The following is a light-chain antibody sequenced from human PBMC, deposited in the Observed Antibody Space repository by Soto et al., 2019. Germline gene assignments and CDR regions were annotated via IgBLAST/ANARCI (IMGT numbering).Light chain of an antibody. CDR2: EVV. V-gene: IGLV2-14*01. J-gene: IGLJ1*01. CDR3: TSYTSSSPLV. CDR1: SSDVGGYNY. Sequence: QSALTQPASVSGSPGQSITISCTGTSSDVGGYNYASWYQHHPGKAPKLMIYEVVNRPSGVSNRFSGSKSGITASLTISGLQAEDEADYYCTSYTSSSPLVFGTGTKLTVL.